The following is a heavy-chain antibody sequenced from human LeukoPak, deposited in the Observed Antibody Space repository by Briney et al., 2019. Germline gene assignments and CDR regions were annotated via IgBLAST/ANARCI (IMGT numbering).Heavy chain of an antibody. J-gene: IGHJ3*02. V-gene: IGHV4-59*01. CDR3: ARDPMVRGVIGAFDI. CDR1: GGSISSYY. Sequence: SETLSLTCTVSGGSISSYYWSWIRQPPGKGLEWIGYIYYSGSTNYNPSPKSRVTISVDTSKNQFSLKLSSVTAADTAVYYCARDPMVRGVIGAFDIWGQGTMVTVSS. D-gene: IGHD3-10*01. CDR2: IYYSGST.